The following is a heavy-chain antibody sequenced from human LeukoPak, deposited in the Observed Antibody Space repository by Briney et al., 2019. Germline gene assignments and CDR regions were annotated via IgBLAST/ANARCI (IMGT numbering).Heavy chain of an antibody. V-gene: IGHV4-59*01. CDR1: GDSISYYY. Sequence: PSETLSLTCTVSGDSISYYYWSWIRQPPGKGLEWIGKIYYSGNTNYNPSLKSRVTISVDTSKNQFSLKLSSVTAADTAVYYCARSVRWLPSIYYFDYWGQGTLVTVSS. CDR2: IYYSGNT. CDR3: ARSVRWLPSIYYFDY. J-gene: IGHJ4*02. D-gene: IGHD5-24*01.